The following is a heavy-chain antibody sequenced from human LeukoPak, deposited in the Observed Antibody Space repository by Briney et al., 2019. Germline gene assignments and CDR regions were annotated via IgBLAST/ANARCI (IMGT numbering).Heavy chain of an antibody. CDR3: AKVRAPSGWFNSDY. V-gene: IGHV3-21*04. CDR2: ISSSSSYI. CDR1: GFTFSSYS. J-gene: IGHJ4*02. Sequence: GGSLRLSCAASGFTFSSYSMNWVRQAPGKGLEWVSSISSSSSYIYYADSVKGRFTISRDNAKNSLYLQMNSLRVEDTAAYYCAKVRAPSGWFNSDYWGQGTLVTVSS. D-gene: IGHD6-19*01.